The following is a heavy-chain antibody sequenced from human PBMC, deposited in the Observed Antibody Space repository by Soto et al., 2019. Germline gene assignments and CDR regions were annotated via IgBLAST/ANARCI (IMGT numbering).Heavy chain of an antibody. V-gene: IGHV3-53*01. CDR3: ARDRVESRYTESFQH. Sequence: EVQLVESGGGLIQPGGSLRLSCAASGFTVSSNYMSWVRQAPGKGLEWVSVIYSGGSTYYADSVKGRFTISRDNSKNTMNLQMTTLRAEDTAVYYWARDRVESRYTESFQHWGQGTLVTVSS. J-gene: IGHJ1*01. CDR2: IYSGGST. CDR1: GFTVSSNY. D-gene: IGHD3-16*02.